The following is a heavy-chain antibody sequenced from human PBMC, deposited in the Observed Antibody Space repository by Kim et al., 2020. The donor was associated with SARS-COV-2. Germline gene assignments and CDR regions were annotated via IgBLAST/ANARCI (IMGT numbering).Heavy chain of an antibody. D-gene: IGHD6-6*01. V-gene: IGHV3-23*01. CDR1: GFTFSSYA. Sequence: GGSLRLSCAASGFTFSSYAMSWVRQAPGKGLEWVSAISGSGGSTYYADSVKGRFTISRDNSKNTLYLQMNSLRAEDTAVYYCATTPFGEYSSSSWVISYYYGMDVWGQGTTVTVSS. CDR2: ISGSGGST. J-gene: IGHJ6*02. CDR3: ATTPFGEYSSSSWVISYYYGMDV.